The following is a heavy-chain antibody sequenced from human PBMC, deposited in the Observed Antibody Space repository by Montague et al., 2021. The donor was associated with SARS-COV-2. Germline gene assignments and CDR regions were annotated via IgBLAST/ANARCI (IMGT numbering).Heavy chain of an antibody. J-gene: IGHJ4*02. Sequence: PALGKPTQTLTLTCTFSGFSLSSGGVGVGWIRQPPGKALEWVALIYWDDDKRYGPSLKSRLTMTKDTSENQVYLTMTNMDPVDTATYYCAHYYYGSGTYFDFDYWGQGTLVTVSS. CDR1: GFSLSSGGVG. CDR3: AHYYYGSGTYFDFDY. CDR2: IYWDDDK. D-gene: IGHD3-10*01. V-gene: IGHV2-5*05.